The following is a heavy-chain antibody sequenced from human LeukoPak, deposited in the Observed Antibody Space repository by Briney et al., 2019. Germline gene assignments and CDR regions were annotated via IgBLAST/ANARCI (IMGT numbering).Heavy chain of an antibody. CDR3: AKDGLAAALDY. CDR2: ISYDGSNK. Sequence: PGGSLRLSCAASELTFSSYGMHWVRQAPGKGLEWVAVISYDGSNKYYADSVKGRFTISRDNSKNTLYMQMNSLRAEDTAVYYCAKDGLAAALDYWGQGTLVTVSS. D-gene: IGHD6-13*01. J-gene: IGHJ4*02. V-gene: IGHV3-30*18. CDR1: ELTFSSYG.